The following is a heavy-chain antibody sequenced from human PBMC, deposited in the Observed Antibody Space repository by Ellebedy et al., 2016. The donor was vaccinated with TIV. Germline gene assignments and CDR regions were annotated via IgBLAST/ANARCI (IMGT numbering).Heavy chain of an antibody. V-gene: IGHV5-51*01. CDR1: GYRFSTYW. CDR2: IFLRDSTT. J-gene: IGHJ4*02. CDR3: AGARNGDYSFDS. D-gene: IGHD2-21*02. Sequence: GESLKISXQGSGYRFSTYWIGWVRQMPGEGLEWMGIIFLRDSTTKYSPSFQGQVTISADTSINTAYLQWDSLTTSDTATYYCAGARNGDYSFDSWGRGTLVAVST.